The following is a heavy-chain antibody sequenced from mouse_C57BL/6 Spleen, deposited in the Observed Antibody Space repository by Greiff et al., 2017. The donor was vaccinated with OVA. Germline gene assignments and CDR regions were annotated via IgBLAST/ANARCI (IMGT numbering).Heavy chain of an antibody. CDR3: ARGGTTGFDY. V-gene: IGHV5-17*01. CDR1: GFTFSDYG. J-gene: IGHJ2*01. Sequence: EVKLVESGGGLVKPGGSLKLSCAASGFTFSDYGMHWVRQAPEKGLEWVAYISSGSSTIYYADTVKGRFTISRDNAKNTLFLQMTSLRSEDTAMYYCARGGTTGFDYWGQGTTLTVSS. D-gene: IGHD2-12*01. CDR2: ISSGSSTI.